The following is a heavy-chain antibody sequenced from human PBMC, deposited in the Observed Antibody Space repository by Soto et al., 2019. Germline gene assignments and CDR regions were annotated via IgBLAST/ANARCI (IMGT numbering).Heavy chain of an antibody. D-gene: IGHD3-9*01. J-gene: IGHJ3*02. CDR1: GFTFSNAW. V-gene: IGHV3-15*01. Sequence: GGSLRLSCAASGFTFSNAWMSWVRQAPGKGLEWVGRIKSKTDGGTTDYAAPVKGRFTISRDDSKNRLYLQMNSLKTEDTAVYYCTTDWSDYDILTGPRGDAFDIWGQGTMVTVSS. CDR2: IKSKTDGGTT. CDR3: TTDWSDYDILTGPRGDAFDI.